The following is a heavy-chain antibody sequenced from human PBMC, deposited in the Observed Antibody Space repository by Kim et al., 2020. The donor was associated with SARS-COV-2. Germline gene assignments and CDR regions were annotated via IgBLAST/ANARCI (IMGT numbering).Heavy chain of an antibody. CDR1: GGSISSYY. CDR2: IYYSGST. V-gene: IGHV4-59*08. D-gene: IGHD3-3*01. J-gene: IGHJ5*02. CDR3: ARLRRITIFGVVIITWFDP. Sequence: SETLSLTCTVSGGSISSYYWSWIRQPPGKGLEWIGYIYYSGSTNYNPSLKSRVTISVDTSKNQFSLKLSSVTAADTAVYYCARLRRITIFGVVIITWFDPWGQGTLVTASS.